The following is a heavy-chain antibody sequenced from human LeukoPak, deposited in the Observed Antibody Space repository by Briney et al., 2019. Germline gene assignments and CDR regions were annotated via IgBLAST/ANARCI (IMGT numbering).Heavy chain of an antibody. Sequence: TGRSLTLACVASGLTYGSYATHSVRKAPGKGLDSVAVISRDGRDKHHADSVKGRFTISRDNSKNTLYLQMDSLRAEDTAVYFCAKDPRTAAAYYFDYWGQGILVTVSS. D-gene: IGHD6-13*01. V-gene: IGHV3-30*18. CDR2: ISRDGRDK. CDR1: GLTYGSYA. J-gene: IGHJ4*02. CDR3: AKDPRTAAAYYFDY.